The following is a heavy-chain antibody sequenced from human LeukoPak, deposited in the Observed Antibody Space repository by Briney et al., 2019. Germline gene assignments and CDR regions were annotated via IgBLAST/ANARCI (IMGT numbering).Heavy chain of an antibody. CDR3: AKDLSRRSSSFDY. J-gene: IGHJ4*02. D-gene: IGHD2-2*01. CDR2: ISYDGGNI. V-gene: IGHV3-30*18. CDR1: GFAFSSYG. Sequence: PGGSLRLSCAASGFAFSSYGMHWVRQAPGRGLEWVAIISYDGGNIYYADSVRGRFTISRDNSKNKLYLQMNSLRAEDTAVYYCAKDLSRRSSSFDYWGQGTLVTVSS.